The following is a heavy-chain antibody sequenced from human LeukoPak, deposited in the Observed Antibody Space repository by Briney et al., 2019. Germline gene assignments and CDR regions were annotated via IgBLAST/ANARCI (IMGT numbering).Heavy chain of an antibody. V-gene: IGHV4-38-2*02. CDR3: ARGVVGGEIAALYR. D-gene: IGHD6-6*01. J-gene: IGHJ4*02. CDR2: IYHSGST. Sequence: PSETLSLTCTVSGYSISSGYYWGWIRQPPGKGLEWIGSIYHSGSTYYNPSLKSRVTISVDTSKNQFSLKLSSVTAADTAVYYCARGVVGGEIAALYRWGQGTLVTVSS. CDR1: GYSISSGYY.